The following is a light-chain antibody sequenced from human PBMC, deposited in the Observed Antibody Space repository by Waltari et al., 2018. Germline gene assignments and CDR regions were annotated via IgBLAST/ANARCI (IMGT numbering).Light chain of an antibody. CDR3: QQSYSTPYT. V-gene: IGKV1-39*01. CDR2: AAS. J-gene: IGKJ2*01. Sequence: DIQMTQSPSSLSASVGNRVAITCRASQSISSYLNWYQQKPGKAPKLLIYAASSLQSGVPSRFSGSGSGTDFTLTISSLQPEDFATHYCQQSYSTPYTFGQGTKLEI. CDR1: QSISSY.